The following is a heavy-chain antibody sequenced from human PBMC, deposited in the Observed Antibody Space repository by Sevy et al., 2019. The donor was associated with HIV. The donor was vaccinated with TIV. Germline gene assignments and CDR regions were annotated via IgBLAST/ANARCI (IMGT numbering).Heavy chain of an antibody. J-gene: IGHJ6*02. Sequence: GGSLRLSCAASEFTFSYYWMTWVRQAPGKGLEWVANIKQDGSEKYYVHSVKGRFTISRDNAKNSLYLQMNSLRAEDTAMYYGGGRDINSGSPAGMDVWGQGTTVTVSS. CDR3: GGRDINSGSPAGMDV. V-gene: IGHV3-7*01. CDR1: EFTFSYYW. D-gene: IGHD3-22*01. CDR2: IKQDGSEK.